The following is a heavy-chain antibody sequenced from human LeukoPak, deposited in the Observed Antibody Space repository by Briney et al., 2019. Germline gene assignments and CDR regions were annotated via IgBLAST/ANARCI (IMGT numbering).Heavy chain of an antibody. J-gene: IGHJ4*02. V-gene: IGHV3-74*01. Sequence: GGSLRLSCAASGFTFSIYWMHWVRHAPGTGLVWVSRISNDGSATIYVDSVKGRFTISRDNAKSTLYLQMNSLRAEDTAVYYCARDSSGSYDYWGQGTLVTVSS. CDR2: ISNDGSAT. CDR1: GFTFSIYW. CDR3: ARDSSGSYDY. D-gene: IGHD1-26*01.